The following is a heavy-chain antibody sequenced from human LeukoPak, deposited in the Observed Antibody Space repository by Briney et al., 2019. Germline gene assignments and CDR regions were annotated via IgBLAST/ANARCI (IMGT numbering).Heavy chain of an antibody. Sequence: SETLSLTCSVSGGSISSYYWSWIRQPAGKQPEWIGRMYTSGSTYYNPSLKSRVTMSVDTSKNQFSLKLTSVTAADTSVYYCAREGGPGGDYGSIDSWGQGTLVTVSS. CDR3: AREGGPGGDYGSIDS. CDR1: GGSISSYY. CDR2: MYTSGST. J-gene: IGHJ4*02. V-gene: IGHV4-4*07. D-gene: IGHD4-17*01.